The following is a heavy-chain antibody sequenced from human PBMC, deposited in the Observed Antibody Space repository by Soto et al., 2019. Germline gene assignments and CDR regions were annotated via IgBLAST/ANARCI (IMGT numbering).Heavy chain of an antibody. V-gene: IGHV4-59*07. CDR1: GVPITTFY. CDR2: IYYGGST. J-gene: IGHJ6*02. Sequence: QVQLQESGPALVRPSDSLSLMCSVSGVPITTFYCSWLRQAPGKGLEYIGYIYYGGSTHYNPALKSRVTISVDTANKEFSLKLRSVTAADTAAYYCARGQLLHYQYGLDVWGQGTTVIV. D-gene: IGHD3-10*01. CDR3: ARGQLLHYQYGLDV.